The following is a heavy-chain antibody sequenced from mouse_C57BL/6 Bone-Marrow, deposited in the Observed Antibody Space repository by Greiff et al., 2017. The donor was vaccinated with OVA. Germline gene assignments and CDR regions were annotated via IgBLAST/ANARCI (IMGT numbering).Heavy chain of an antibody. Sequence: VQLQQPGAELVKPGASVKLSCKASGYTFTSYWMHWVKQRPGQGLEWIGMIHPNSGSTNYNEKFKSKATLTVDKSSSTAYMQLSSLTSEASAFCSGAPSRSYAMDYWGQGTSVTVSS. V-gene: IGHV1-64*01. CDR3: APSRSYAMDY. CDR1: GYTFTSYW. CDR2: IHPNSGST. J-gene: IGHJ4*01.